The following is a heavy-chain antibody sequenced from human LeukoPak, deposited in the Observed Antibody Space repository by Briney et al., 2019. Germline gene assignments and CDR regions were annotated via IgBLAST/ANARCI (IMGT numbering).Heavy chain of an antibody. V-gene: IGHV3-66*01. CDR2: IYSGGST. CDR3: AREGQLVPHYFDY. J-gene: IGHJ4*02. CDR1: GFTVSSNY. D-gene: IGHD6-13*01. Sequence: GGSLRLSCAASGFTVSSNYMSWVRQAPGKGLEWVSVIYSGGSTYYADSVKGRFTISRDNSKNTLYLQMNSLRAEDTAVYYCAREGQLVPHYFDYWAREPWSPSPQ.